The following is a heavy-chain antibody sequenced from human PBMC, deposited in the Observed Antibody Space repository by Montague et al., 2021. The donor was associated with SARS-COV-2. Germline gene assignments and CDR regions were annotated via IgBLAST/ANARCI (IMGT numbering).Heavy chain of an antibody. Sequence: PALVKPTQTLTLTCTFSEFSLSTSAVGVGWIRQPPGKALQWLALIYWGDDKRYSPSLKTRLTVTKDTSKNQVVLTMTNMDPVDTATYYCAHLHTGFWSAYYSTWGQGTLVTVSS. J-gene: IGHJ5*02. CDR2: IYWGDDK. V-gene: IGHV2-5*02. CDR3: AHLHTGFWSAYYST. CDR1: EFSLSTSAVG. D-gene: IGHD3-3*01.